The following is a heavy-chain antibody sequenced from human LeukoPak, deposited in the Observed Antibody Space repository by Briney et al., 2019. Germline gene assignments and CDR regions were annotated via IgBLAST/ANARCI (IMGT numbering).Heavy chain of an antibody. CDR3: ARGRTAAGGGYYYYMDV. Sequence: SETLSLTCTVSGGSISSYYWSWIRQPPEKGLEWIGYIHYSGSTSYNPSLKSRVTMSVDTSNNQFSLKVSSVTAADTAAYYCARGRTAAGGGYYYYMDVWGKGTTVTVSS. CDR2: IHYSGST. CDR1: GGSISSYY. D-gene: IGHD6-13*01. J-gene: IGHJ6*03. V-gene: IGHV4-59*01.